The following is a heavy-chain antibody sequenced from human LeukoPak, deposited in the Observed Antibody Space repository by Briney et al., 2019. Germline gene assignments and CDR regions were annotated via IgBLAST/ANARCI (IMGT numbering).Heavy chain of an antibody. D-gene: IGHD3-16*01. CDR1: GFTFDDCA. J-gene: IGHJ4*02. CDR3: ARALMITFGGVTNQD. Sequence: GGSLRLSCAASGFTFDDCAMHWVRQAPGKGLEWVSLITYDGSRTNYADSVKGRFTISRDNTKNSLYLQMNSLRAEDTAVYYCARALMITFGGVTNQDWGQGTLVTVSS. V-gene: IGHV3-43D*03. CDR2: ITYDGSRT.